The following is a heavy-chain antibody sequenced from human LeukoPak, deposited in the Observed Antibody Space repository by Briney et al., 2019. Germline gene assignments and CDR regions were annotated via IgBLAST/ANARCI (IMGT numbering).Heavy chain of an antibody. CDR2: IKSKTDGGTT. V-gene: IGHV3-15*01. CDR3: FATGYSSSWYK. D-gene: IGHD6-13*01. Sequence: PGGSLRLSCAASGFTFSNAWMSWVRQAPGKGLERVGRIKSKTDGGTTDYAAPVKGRFTISRDDSKNTLYLQMNSLKTEDTAVYYCFATGYSSSWYKWGQGTLVTVSS. CDR1: GFTFSNAW. J-gene: IGHJ4*02.